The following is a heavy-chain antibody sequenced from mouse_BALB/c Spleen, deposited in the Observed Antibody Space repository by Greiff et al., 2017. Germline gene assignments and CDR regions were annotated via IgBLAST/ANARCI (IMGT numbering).Heavy chain of an antibody. CDR2: INSNGGST. J-gene: IGHJ3*01. D-gene: IGHD2-1*01. CDR1: GFTFSSYG. V-gene: IGHV5-6-3*01. Sequence: VMLVESGGGLVQPGGSLKLSCAASGFTFSSYGMSWVRQTPDKRLELVATINSNGGSTYYPDSVKGRFTISRDNAKNTLYLQMSSLKSEDTAMYYCAREAYGNYPWFAYWGQGTLVTVSA. CDR3: AREAYGNYPWFAY.